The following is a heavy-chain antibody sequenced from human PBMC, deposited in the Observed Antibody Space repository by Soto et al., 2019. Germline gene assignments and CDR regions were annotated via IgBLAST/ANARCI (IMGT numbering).Heavy chain of an antibody. CDR3: ARYFHTYSGPPI. J-gene: IGHJ4*02. D-gene: IGHD5-12*01. V-gene: IGHV4-38-2*01. Sequence: SETLSLTCVVSGYVITSGYYWGWIRQPPGKGLEWIGTVDHSGSTYYDPSLQGRVTISIDTSKNQFSLKLTSVTAADTALYYFARYFHTYSGPPIWGQGTLVTVSS. CDR1: GYVITSGYY. CDR2: VDHSGST.